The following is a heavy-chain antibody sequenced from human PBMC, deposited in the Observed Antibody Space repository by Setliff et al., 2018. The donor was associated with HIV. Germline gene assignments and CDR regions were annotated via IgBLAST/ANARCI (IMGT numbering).Heavy chain of an antibody. V-gene: IGHV3-48*03. CDR3: ARVCRSIAVGVDAFDI. J-gene: IGHJ3*02. D-gene: IGHD6-19*01. CDR2: ISSSGSTI. Sequence: GGSLRLSCAASGFTFSSYEMNWVRQAPGKGLEWVSYISSSGSTIYYADSVKGRFTISRDNAKNSLYLQMNSLRAEDTAVYYCARVCRSIAVGVDAFDIWGQGTMVTVSS. CDR1: GFTFSSYE.